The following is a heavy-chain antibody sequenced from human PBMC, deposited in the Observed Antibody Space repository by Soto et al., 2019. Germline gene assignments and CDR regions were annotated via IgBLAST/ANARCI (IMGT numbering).Heavy chain of an antibody. CDR3: ARAPRSSSFSDY. J-gene: IGHJ4*02. D-gene: IGHD6-13*01. CDR2: ISAYNGNT. CDR1: GYTLTELS. V-gene: IGHV1-18*01. Sequence: GASVKVSCKVSGYTLTELSMHWVRQAPGQGLEWMGWISAYNGNTNYAQKLQGRVTMTTDTSTSTAYMELRSLRSDDTAVYYCARAPRSSSFSDYWGQGTLVTVSS.